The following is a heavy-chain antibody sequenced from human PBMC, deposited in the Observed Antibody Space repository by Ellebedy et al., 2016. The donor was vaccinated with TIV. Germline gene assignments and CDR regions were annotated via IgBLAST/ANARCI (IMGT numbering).Heavy chain of an antibody. CDR3: AKGRGGGSDTSAPRYYFDY. J-gene: IGHJ4*02. D-gene: IGHD3-22*01. CDR1: GFSFSSYG. Sequence: GESLKISCAASGFSFSSYGMSWVRQAPGKGLEWVSTVSPTGTRTYYADSVEGRFIISRDNSKKTLSLQMNSLSAEDTAVYYCAKGRGGGSDTSAPRYYFDYWGLGTLVTVSS. CDR2: VSPTGTRT. V-gene: IGHV3-23*01.